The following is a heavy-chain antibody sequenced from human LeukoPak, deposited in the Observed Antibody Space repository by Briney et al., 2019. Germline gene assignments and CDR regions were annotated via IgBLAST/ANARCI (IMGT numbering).Heavy chain of an antibody. CDR2: HRWNSDNI. J-gene: IGHJ4*02. D-gene: IGHD1-1*01. V-gene: IGHV3-9*01. CDR3: AKDFNDFSGFDY. CDR1: GFTFDDYA. Sequence: GGSLRLSCAASGFTFDDYAMHWVRQAPGKGLEWVAGHRWNSDNIVYVDSVKGRFSISRDNAKNSLYLQMNSLKPEDTGLYFCAKDFNDFSGFDYWGQGTLVTVSS.